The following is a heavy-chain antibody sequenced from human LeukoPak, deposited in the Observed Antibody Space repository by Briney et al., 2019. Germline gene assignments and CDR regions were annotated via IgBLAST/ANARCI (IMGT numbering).Heavy chain of an antibody. V-gene: IGHV3-64D*06. D-gene: IGHD6-13*01. CDR2: ISSNGGST. J-gene: IGHJ4*02. CDR1: GFIFSSYA. Sequence: GRSLRLSCSASGFIFSSYAMRSVRQAAGEGLEYVSSISSNGGSTYYADSVKGRFTLSRDNSKNMLYLQMSSLRAEDTAVYYCVKGYSTSWYYFEYWGQGALVTVSS. CDR3: VKGYSTSWYYFEY.